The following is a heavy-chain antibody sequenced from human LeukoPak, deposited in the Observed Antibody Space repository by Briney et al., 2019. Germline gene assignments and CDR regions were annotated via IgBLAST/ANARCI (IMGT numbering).Heavy chain of an antibody. CDR2: IYWDDDK. Sequence: SGPTLVKPTQTLTLTCTFSGFSLSTSGVGVGWIRQPPGKALEWLALIYWDDDKRYSPSLKSRLTITKDTSKNQVVLTMTNMDPVDTATYYCAHSRSYYYDSSGILDYWGQGTLVTVSS. J-gene: IGHJ4*02. V-gene: IGHV2-5*02. CDR3: AHSRSYYYDSSGILDY. CDR1: GFSLSTSGVG. D-gene: IGHD3-22*01.